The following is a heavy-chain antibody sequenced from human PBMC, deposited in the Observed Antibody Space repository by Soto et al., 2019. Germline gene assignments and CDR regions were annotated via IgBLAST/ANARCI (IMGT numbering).Heavy chain of an antibody. CDR2: IIPIFGTA. CDR1: GGTFSSYA. J-gene: IGHJ6*02. Sequence: SVKVSCKASGGTFSSYAISWVRQAPGQGLEWMGGIIPIFGTANYAQKFQGRVTITADESTSTAYMELSSLRSEDTAVYYCARIREGAWLPYYYGMDVWGQGTTVTVSS. D-gene: IGHD5-18*01. V-gene: IGHV1-69*13. CDR3: ARIREGAWLPYYYGMDV.